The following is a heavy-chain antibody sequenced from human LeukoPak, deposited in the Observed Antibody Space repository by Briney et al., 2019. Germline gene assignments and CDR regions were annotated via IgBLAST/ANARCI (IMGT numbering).Heavy chain of an antibody. CDR2: MNPNSGNT. CDR3: ARGRGSGHKENWFDP. CDR1: GYTFTTYD. D-gene: IGHD6-19*01. Sequence: ALVKASCKASGYTFTTYDINWVPQATGQGLEWRGWMNPNSGNTGYAQKFQGRVTMTRNTSISTAYMELSSLRSEDTAVYYCARGRGSGHKENWFDPWGQGTLVTVSS. V-gene: IGHV1-8*01. J-gene: IGHJ5*02.